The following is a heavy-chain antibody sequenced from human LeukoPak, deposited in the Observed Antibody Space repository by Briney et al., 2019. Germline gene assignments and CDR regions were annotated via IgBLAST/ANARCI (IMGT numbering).Heavy chain of an antibody. J-gene: IGHJ5*02. V-gene: IGHV4-59*01. Sequence: SETLSLTCTVSGGSIRSYYWSWIRQPPGKGLEWIGYIYYTGSTTYSPSLKSRVTISVDTSKNQFSLKLSSVTAADTAVYYCARVLEGVDTAMDNWFDPWGQGTLVTVSS. CDR3: ARVLEGVDTAMDNWFDP. CDR2: IYYTGST. D-gene: IGHD5-18*01. CDR1: GGSIRSYY.